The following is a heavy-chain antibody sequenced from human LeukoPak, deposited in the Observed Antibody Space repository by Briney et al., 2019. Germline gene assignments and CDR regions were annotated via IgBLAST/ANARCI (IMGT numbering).Heavy chain of an antibody. V-gene: IGHV1-24*01. Sequence: GASVKVSCKVSGYTLTELSMHWVRQAPGKGLEWMGGFDPEDGETIYAQKFQGRVTMTEDTSTDTAYMELSSLRSEDTAVYYCATLWFGHCSSTSCYTGAFDIWGQGTMVTVSS. CDR1: GYTLTELS. CDR2: FDPEDGET. CDR3: ATLWFGHCSSTSCYTGAFDI. J-gene: IGHJ3*02. D-gene: IGHD2-2*02.